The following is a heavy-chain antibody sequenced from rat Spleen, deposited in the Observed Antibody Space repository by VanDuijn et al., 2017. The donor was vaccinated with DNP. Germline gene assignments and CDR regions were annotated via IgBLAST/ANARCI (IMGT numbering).Heavy chain of an antibody. V-gene: IGHV5-19*01. Sequence: EVQLVESGGGLVQPGRSLKLSCAASGITFSNSGMHWIRQAPTKGLEWVATIIYDGSRTYYPDSVKGRFTISRDNAKSSLYLQMNSLKSEDTATYYCARGSSSIYWYFDFWGPGTMVTVSS. CDR3: ARGSSSIYWYFDF. CDR2: IIYDGSRT. CDR1: GITFSNSG. D-gene: IGHD1-2*01. J-gene: IGHJ1*01.